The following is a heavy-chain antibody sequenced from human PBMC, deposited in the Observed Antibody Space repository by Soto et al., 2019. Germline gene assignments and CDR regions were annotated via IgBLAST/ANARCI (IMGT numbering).Heavy chain of an antibody. D-gene: IGHD4-17*01. CDR3: ASTYGDYDY. J-gene: IGHJ4*02. V-gene: IGHV4-39*01. CDR2: FFIGGNT. CDR1: GGSISSSTYY. Sequence: SETLSLTCTVSGGSISSSTYYWGWMRQPPGKGLEWIASFFIGGNTYYNPSLKSRVTISVDTSKNQFSLKLSSVTAADTAVYYCASTYGDYDYWGQGTLVTVSS.